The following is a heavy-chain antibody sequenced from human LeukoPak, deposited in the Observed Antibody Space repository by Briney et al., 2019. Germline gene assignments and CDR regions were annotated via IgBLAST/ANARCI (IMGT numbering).Heavy chain of an antibody. J-gene: IGHJ2*01. Sequence: SETLSLTCTVSGGSISGYYYNWIRQPPGKGLEWIGYIYYSGSTNYNPSLKSRVTISLDTSKNQFSLKLSSVTTADTAVYYCARSVVTLYWYFNLWGRGTLVTVSS. D-gene: IGHD4-23*01. V-gene: IGHV4-59*01. CDR1: GGSISGYY. CDR2: IYYSGST. CDR3: ARSVVTLYWYFNL.